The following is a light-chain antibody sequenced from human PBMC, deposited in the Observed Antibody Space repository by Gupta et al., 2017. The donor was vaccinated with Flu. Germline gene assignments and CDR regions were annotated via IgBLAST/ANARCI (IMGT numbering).Light chain of an antibody. J-gene: IGKJ4*01. CDR1: LSRGAGDGQTY. CDR2: KDS. Sequence: VTLSQPSALCCWASLSRGAGDGQTYFDSFHQRPGHSATRLLYKDSTRESAVPETFSGSGSASEFTLKIISVVAPDVVIYYCCQEKRYRPTFGGGTKVEIE. V-gene: IGKV2-30*01. CDR3: CQEKRYRPT.